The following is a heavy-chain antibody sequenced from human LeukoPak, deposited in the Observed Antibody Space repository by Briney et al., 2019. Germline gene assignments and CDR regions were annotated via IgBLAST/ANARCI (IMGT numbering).Heavy chain of an antibody. J-gene: IGHJ4*02. Sequence: ASVKVSCKASGYTFNNYDINWVRQATGQGLEWMGWMNPNTGNTGYGERFQGRVTMTTDTSTSTAYMELRSLRSDDTAVYYCARGPETGSGDYWGQGTLVTVSS. CDR2: MNPNTGNT. CDR1: GYTFNNYD. D-gene: IGHD3-10*01. V-gene: IGHV1-8*01. CDR3: ARGPETGSGDY.